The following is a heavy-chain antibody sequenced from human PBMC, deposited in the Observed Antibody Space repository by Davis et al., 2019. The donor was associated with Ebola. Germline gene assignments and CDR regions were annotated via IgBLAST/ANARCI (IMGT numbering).Heavy chain of an antibody. V-gene: IGHV3-33*01. D-gene: IGHD3-16*02. J-gene: IGHJ4*02. CDR2: IWYDGSNK. CDR1: GFTFSSYG. CDR3: ARDLTNYDYVWGSYRYSAGYFDY. Sequence: PGGSLRLSCAASGFTFSSYGMHWVRQAPGKGLEWVALIWYDGSNKYYADSVKGRFTISGDNAKNSLYLQMNSLRAEDTAVYYCARDLTNYDYVWGSYRYSAGYFDYWGQGTLVTVSS.